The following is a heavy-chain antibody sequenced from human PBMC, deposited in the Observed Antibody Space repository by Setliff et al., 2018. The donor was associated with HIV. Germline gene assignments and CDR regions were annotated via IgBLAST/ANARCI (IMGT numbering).Heavy chain of an antibody. CDR1: GGTFSSYA. CDR2: IIPIARIT. D-gene: IGHD1-7*01. J-gene: IGHJ6*03. CDR3: ASVPVVGTTFYYYYFMEV. V-gene: IGHV1-69*10. Sequence: GASVKVSCKASGGTFSSYAISWVRQAPGQGLQWMGGIIPIARITTYAQKFEGRLTITADKSTTSAYMELSNLKSDDTAVYYCASVPVVGTTFYYYYFMEVWGEGTTVTVSS.